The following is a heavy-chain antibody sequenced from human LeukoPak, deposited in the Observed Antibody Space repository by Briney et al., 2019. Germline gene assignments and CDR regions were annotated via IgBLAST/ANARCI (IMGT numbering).Heavy chain of an antibody. CDR1: GFTFSSYA. D-gene: IGHD3-22*01. CDR3: ASRGGYYYDSSGLVS. Sequence: GGSLRLSCAASGFTFSSYAMSWVRQAPGKGLEWVSAISGSGGSTYYADSVKGRFTISRDNSKNTLYLQMNSLRAEDTAVYYCASRGGYYYDSSGLVSWGQGTLVTVSS. V-gene: IGHV3-23*01. CDR2: ISGSGGST. J-gene: IGHJ4*02.